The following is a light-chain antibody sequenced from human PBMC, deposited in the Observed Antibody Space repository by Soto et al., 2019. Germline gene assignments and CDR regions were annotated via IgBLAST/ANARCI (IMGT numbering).Light chain of an antibody. CDR2: ATS. CDR3: QKYNSAPLT. CDR1: QGIAPY. Sequence: DVQMTQSPSSLSAFVGDRVTITCRASQGIAPYLAWFQQKPGKVPKLLISATSTLQSWVPSRFSGSGSGTDFTLTVTSLQPEDVGTYYCQKYNSAPLTFGGGTKVEIK. V-gene: IGKV1-27*01. J-gene: IGKJ4*01.